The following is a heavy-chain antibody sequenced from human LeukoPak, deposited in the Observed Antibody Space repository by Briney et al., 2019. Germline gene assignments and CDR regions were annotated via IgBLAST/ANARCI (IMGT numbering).Heavy chain of an antibody. Sequence: ASVKVSRKASGFTFTSSAVQWVRQARGQRLEWIGWIVVGSGNTNYAQKFQERVTITRDMSTSTAYMELSSLRSEDTAVYYCAADLAYGGNSPGAFDIWGQGTMVTVSS. CDR2: IVVGSGNT. CDR3: AADLAYGGNSPGAFDI. J-gene: IGHJ3*02. D-gene: IGHD4-23*01. CDR1: GFTFTSSA. V-gene: IGHV1-58*01.